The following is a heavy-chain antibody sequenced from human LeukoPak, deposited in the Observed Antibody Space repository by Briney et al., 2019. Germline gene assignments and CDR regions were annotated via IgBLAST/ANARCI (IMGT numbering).Heavy chain of an antibody. CDR1: GYTFTGYY. Sequence: ASVKVSCKASGYTFTGYYTHWVRQAPGQGLEWMGWINPNSGGTNYAQKFQGRVTMTRDTSISTAYMELSRLRSDDTAVYYCARDEGYSSSWYESYYYYMDVWGKGTTVTVSS. V-gene: IGHV1-2*02. J-gene: IGHJ6*03. CDR3: ARDEGYSSSWYESYYYYMDV. CDR2: INPNSGGT. D-gene: IGHD6-13*01.